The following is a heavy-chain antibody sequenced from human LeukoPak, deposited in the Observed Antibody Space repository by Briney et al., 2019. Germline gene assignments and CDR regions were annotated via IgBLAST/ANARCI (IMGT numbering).Heavy chain of an antibody. CDR1: GESISGFY. D-gene: IGHD6-19*01. CDR2: IYYSGST. V-gene: IGHV4-59*08. Sequence: SETLSPTCTVSGESISGFYWTWIRQPPGKGLEWIGYIYYSGSTNYNPSLKSRVTISVDTSKNQFSLKLSSVTAADTAVYYCARTSSSGLVGGYYFDYWGQGTLVTVSS. J-gene: IGHJ4*02. CDR3: ARTSSSGLVGGYYFDY.